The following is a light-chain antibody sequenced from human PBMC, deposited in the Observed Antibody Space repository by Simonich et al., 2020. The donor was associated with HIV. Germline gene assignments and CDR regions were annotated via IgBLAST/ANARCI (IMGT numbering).Light chain of an antibody. V-gene: IGLV2-14*03. CDR1: SSDVGGYNY. J-gene: IGLJ2*01. Sequence: QSALTQPASVSGSPGQPITISCTGTSSDVGGYNYVSWYQQPPGKAPKLMIYDVSKRPSGVSNRFSVSKSGNTASLTISRLRAEDEADYYCSSYTGISTVVFGGGTKLTVL. CDR2: DVS. CDR3: SSYTGISTVV.